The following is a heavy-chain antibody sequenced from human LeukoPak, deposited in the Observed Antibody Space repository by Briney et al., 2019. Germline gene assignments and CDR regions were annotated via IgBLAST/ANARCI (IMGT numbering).Heavy chain of an antibody. CDR2: IFYSGST. J-gene: IGHJ1*01. CDR3: ARLPPPNKYYYDSSGYLYFQH. D-gene: IGHD3-22*01. Sequence: PSETLSLTCTVSSGSISTSNYYWGWVRQPPGKALEWIGNIFYSGSTYYNPSLKSRVTISVDTSKNQFSLKLSSVTAADTAVYYCARLPPPNKYYYDSSGYLYFQHWGQGTLVTVSS. V-gene: IGHV4-39*07. CDR1: SGSISTSNYY.